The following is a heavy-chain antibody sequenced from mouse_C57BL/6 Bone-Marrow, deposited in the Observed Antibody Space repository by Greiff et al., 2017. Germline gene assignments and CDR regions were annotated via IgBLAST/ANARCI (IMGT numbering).Heavy chain of an antibody. CDR1: GYAFTNYL. J-gene: IGHJ4*01. CDR2: INPGSGGT. V-gene: IGHV1-54*01. Sequence: QVQLQQSGAELVRPGTSVKVSCKASGYAFTNYLIEWVKQRPGQGLEWIGVINPGSGGTNYNEKFKGKATLTADKSSSTAYMQLSSLTSEDSAVYFCARSGSTMVMDYWGQGTSVTVSS. D-gene: IGHD2-1*01. CDR3: ARSGSTMVMDY.